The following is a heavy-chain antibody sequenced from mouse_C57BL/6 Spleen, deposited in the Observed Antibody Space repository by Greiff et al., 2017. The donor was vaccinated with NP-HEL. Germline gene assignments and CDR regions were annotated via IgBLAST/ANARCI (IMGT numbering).Heavy chain of an antibody. V-gene: IGHV1-15*01. J-gene: IGHJ3*01. CDR2: IDPETGGT. CDR3: TRPYDYDLWFAY. Sequence: QVQLQQSGAELVRPGASVTLSCKASGYTFTDYEMHWVKQTPVHGLEWIGAIDPETGGTAYNQKFKGKAIPTADKSSSTAYMELRSLTSEDSAVYYCTRPYDYDLWFAYWGQGTLVTVSA. D-gene: IGHD2-4*01. CDR1: GYTFTDYE.